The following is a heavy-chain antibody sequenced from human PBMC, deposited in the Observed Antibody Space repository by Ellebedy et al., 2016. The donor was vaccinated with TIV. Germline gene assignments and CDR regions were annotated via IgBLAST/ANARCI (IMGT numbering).Heavy chain of an antibody. V-gene: IGHV4-34*01. CDR1: GGSFSGYY. J-gene: IGHJ5*02. CDR3: ARGSGSYWFDP. Sequence: SETLSLTXAVYGGSFSGYYWSWIRQPPGKGLEWIGEINHSGSTNYNPSLKSRVTISVDTSKNQFSLKLSSVTAADTAVYYCARGSGSYWFDPWGQGTLVTVSS. D-gene: IGHD1-26*01. CDR2: INHSGST.